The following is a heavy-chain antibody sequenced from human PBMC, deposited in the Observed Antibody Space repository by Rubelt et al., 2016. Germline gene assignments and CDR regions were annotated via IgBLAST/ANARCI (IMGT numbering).Heavy chain of an antibody. D-gene: IGHD6-13*01. J-gene: IGHJ4*02. V-gene: IGHV4-34*01. CDR1: GGSFSGYY. CDR3: ARVTIAAAVDY. Sequence: QVQLQQWGAGLLKPSETLSLTCAVYGGSFSGYYWSWIRQPPGKGLEWIGEINHSGSTYYNPSLKSRVTISVDTSKNQFSLKLSSVTAADTAVYYCARVTIAAAVDYWGQGTLVTVSS. CDR2: INHSGST.